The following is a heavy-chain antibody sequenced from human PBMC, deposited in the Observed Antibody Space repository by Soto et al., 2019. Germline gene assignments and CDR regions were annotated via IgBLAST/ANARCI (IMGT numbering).Heavy chain of an antibody. D-gene: IGHD3-3*01. CDR3: AKAGEERLLLRFVEWFEHAGDYYYGMDV. Sequence: QAGGSLRLSCAASGFTFSSYAMSWVRQAPAKGLGWVSAISGSVGSTYYADSAKGRFTISRDNSKNARDLQTNRMRAEDTAVYYCAKAGEERLLLRFVEWFEHAGDYYYGMDVWGQGTTVTVSS. CDR2: ISGSVGST. V-gene: IGHV3-23*01. CDR1: GFTFSSYA. J-gene: IGHJ6*02.